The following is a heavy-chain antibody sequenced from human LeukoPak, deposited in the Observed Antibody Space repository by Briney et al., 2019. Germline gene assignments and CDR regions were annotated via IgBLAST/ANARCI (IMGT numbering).Heavy chain of an antibody. J-gene: IGHJ4*02. CDR2: ISGGGGTT. CDR3: AKASTFGELNRPFDY. Sequence: PGGSLRLSCAASGFTFSNAWMSWVRQAPGKGLEWVSTISGGGGTTYYSDSVKGRFTISRDNSKNTLFLQMNSLRAEDTAIYYCAKASTFGELNRPFDYWGQGTLVTVSS. V-gene: IGHV3-23*01. CDR1: GFTFSNAW. D-gene: IGHD3-10*01.